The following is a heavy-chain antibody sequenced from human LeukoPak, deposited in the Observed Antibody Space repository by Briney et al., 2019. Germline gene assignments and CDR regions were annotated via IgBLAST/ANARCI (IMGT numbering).Heavy chain of an antibody. Sequence: GGSLRLSCAASGFTFSGSAMHWVRQASGKGLEWVVRIRSKANSYATAYAATVKGRFTISRDDSKNTAYLQMNSLKTEDTAVYYCTSPDSGSYSVRAFDIWGQGTMVTVSS. V-gene: IGHV3-73*01. D-gene: IGHD1-26*01. CDR1: GFTFSGSA. CDR3: TSPDSGSYSVRAFDI. J-gene: IGHJ3*02. CDR2: IRSKANSYAT.